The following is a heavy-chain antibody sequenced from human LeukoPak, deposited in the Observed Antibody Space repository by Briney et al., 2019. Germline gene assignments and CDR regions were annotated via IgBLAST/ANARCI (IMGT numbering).Heavy chain of an antibody. CDR2: MNPNSGNT. D-gene: IGHD2-2*01. CDR1: GYTFTSYD. Sequence: APVKVSCKASGYTFTSYDINWVRQATGQGLEWMGWMNPNSGNTGYAQKFQGRVTMTRNTSISTAYMELSSLRSEDTAVYYCARLPRYCSSTSCFPNAFDIWGQGTMVTVSS. CDR3: ARLPRYCSSTSCFPNAFDI. V-gene: IGHV1-8*01. J-gene: IGHJ3*02.